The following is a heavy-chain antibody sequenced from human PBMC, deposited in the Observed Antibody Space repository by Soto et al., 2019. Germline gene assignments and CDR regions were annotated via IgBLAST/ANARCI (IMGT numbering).Heavy chain of an antibody. D-gene: IGHD2-2*01. CDR2: IYATGTT. Sequence: SETLSLTCTVSGASISGFYWSWIRKSAGKGLEWIGRIYATGTTDYNPSLKSRVMMSVDTSKKQFSLKLRSVTAADTAVYYCARAVPATYNWFDPWGQGTLVTVSS. CDR1: GASISGFY. CDR3: ARAVPATYNWFDP. V-gene: IGHV4-4*07. J-gene: IGHJ5*02.